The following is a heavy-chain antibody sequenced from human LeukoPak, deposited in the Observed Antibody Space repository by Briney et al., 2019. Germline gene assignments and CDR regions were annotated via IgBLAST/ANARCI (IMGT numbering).Heavy chain of an antibody. CDR1: GGSISSSSYY. CDR2: IYYSGST. CDR3: ARPFVYYGSGTRWDDY. J-gene: IGHJ4*02. Sequence: SETLSLTCTVSGGSISSSSYYWGWIRQPPGKGLEWIGSIYYSGSTYYNPSLKSRVTISVDTSKNQFSLKLSSVTAADTAVYYCARPFVYYGSGTRWDDYWGQGTLVTVSS. D-gene: IGHD3-10*01. V-gene: IGHV4-39*01.